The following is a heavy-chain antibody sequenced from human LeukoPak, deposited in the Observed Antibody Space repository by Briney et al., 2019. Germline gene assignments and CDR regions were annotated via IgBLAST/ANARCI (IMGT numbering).Heavy chain of an antibody. D-gene: IGHD3-16*01. Sequence: PSETLSLTCAVFGDSFSGYYWTCIRQPPGKGLEWIGEINHSGSTNYNPSLKSRVTISVDTSKNQFSLKLSSVTAADTAVYYCARETSQKGAHYMDVWGKGTTVTISS. CDR3: ARETSQKGAHYMDV. CDR1: GDSFSGYY. V-gene: IGHV4-34*01. CDR2: INHSGST. J-gene: IGHJ6*03.